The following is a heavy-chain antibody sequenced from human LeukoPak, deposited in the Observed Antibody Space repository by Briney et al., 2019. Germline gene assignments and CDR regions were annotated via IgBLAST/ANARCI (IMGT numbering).Heavy chain of an antibody. CDR1: GGSVSSGSHY. V-gene: IGHV4-61*03. CDR2: VYYSGST. J-gene: IGHJ4*02. D-gene: IGHD3-10*01. Sequence: PSETLSLTCPVSGGSVSSGSHYWSWIRQPPGKGLEWIGHVYYSGSTSYNPSLKGRVTISVDTSKNHFSLKLSSVTAADTAVYYCATQDGPTSYYYGSGPFDYWGQGTLVTVSS. CDR3: ATQDGPTSYYYGSGPFDY.